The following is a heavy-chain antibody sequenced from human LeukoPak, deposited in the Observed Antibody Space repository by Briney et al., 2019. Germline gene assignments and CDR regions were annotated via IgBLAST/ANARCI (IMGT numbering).Heavy chain of an antibody. CDR3: AREADGFDI. Sequence: PGGSLRLSCSASGFTFSRYTMHWVRQAPGKGLEWVALLAYDETFRYYADSVKGRFTISRDTAKTTLDLQMSSLTTEDTALYYCAREADGFDIWGQGTMVTVSS. J-gene: IGHJ3*02. CDR2: LAYDETFR. V-gene: IGHV3-30*15. CDR1: GFTFSRYT.